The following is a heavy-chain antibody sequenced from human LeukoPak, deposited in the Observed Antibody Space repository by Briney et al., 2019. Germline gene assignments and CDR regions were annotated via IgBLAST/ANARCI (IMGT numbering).Heavy chain of an antibody. J-gene: IGHJ4*02. Sequence: PGRSLRLSCAASGFTFSSYSMNWVRQAPGKGLEWVSSISISSSYIYYADSVKGRFTISRDNAKNSLYLQMNSLRAEDTAAYYCARAPLGYCSGGSCYDLDYWGQGTLVTVSS. CDR2: ISISSSYI. CDR1: GFTFSSYS. D-gene: IGHD2-15*01. V-gene: IGHV3-21*01. CDR3: ARAPLGYCSGGSCYDLDY.